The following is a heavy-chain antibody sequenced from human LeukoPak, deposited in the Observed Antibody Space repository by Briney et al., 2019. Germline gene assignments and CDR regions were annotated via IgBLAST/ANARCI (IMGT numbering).Heavy chain of an antibody. V-gene: IGHV6-1*01. CDR3: ARGFLGYCSGGSCQRMDWFDP. CDR2: TYYRSMWYN. D-gene: IGHD2-15*01. J-gene: IGHJ5*02. CDR1: GDSVSSNSAA. Sequence: SQTLSLTCAISGDSVSSNSAAWNWIRQSPSRGLEWLGRTYYRSMWYNDYAVSVKSRITINPDTSKNQFSLQLNSVTPEDTAVYYCARGFLGYCSGGSCQRMDWFDPWGQGTLVTVSS.